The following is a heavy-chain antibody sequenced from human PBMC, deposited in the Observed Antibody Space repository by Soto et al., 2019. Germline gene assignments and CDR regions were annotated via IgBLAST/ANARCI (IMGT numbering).Heavy chain of an antibody. CDR3: ARCGTLVKDGYNYLPNH. D-gene: IGHD5-12*01. CDR2: ISSSSDYI. CDR1: GFTFSDYN. Sequence: EVQLVESGGGLVKPGGSLRLSCAASGFTFSDYNMNWVRQAPGKGLEWVSSISSSSDYIYYSASVQGRFTISRDSAKNYLYLPMQSLRAEDTAVEYCARCGTLVKDGYNYLPNHWGQGTLVTVS. V-gene: IGHV3-21*02. J-gene: IGHJ5*02.